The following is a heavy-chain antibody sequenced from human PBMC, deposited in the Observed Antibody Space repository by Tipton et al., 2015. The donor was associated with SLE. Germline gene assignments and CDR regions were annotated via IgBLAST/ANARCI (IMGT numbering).Heavy chain of an antibody. V-gene: IGHV4-59*01. D-gene: IGHD6-13*01. J-gene: IGHJ4*02. CDR3: ARDLGSSGSVDY. CDR2: IYYSGST. Sequence: TLSLTCTVSGGSISSYYWSWIRQPPGKGLEWIGYIYYSGSTNYNPSLKSRVTISVDTSKNQFSLKLSSVTAADTAVYYCARDLGSSGSVDYWDQGTLVTVPS. CDR1: GGSISSYY.